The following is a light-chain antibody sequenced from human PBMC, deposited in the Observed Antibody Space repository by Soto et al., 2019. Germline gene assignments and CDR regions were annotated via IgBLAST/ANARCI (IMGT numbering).Light chain of an antibody. CDR3: QQYTDFQYT. J-gene: IGKJ2*01. CDR1: QSIGSG. CDR2: KAT. Sequence: DIQLTQSPSTLSASVGDGVTITCRASQSIGSGLAWYQQKPGKAPKLLIYKATNLQTGVPSRFSGSGSGTDFSLTISSLQPVDSATYYCQQYTDFQYTFGQGTKVDSK. V-gene: IGKV1-5*03.